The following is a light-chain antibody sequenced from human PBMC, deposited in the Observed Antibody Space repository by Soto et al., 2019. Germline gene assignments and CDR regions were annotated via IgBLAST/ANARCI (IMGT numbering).Light chain of an antibody. CDR1: QSISSW. CDR2: DAS. J-gene: IGKJ1*01. CDR3: QQYNSYSQT. V-gene: IGKV1-5*01. Sequence: DIQMTQSPSTLSASVGDRVTITCRASQSISSWLAWYQQKPGKAPKLLIYDASSLESGVPSRFSGRGSGTEFNLTISSLQPDDFATYYCQQYNSYSQTFGQGTKV.